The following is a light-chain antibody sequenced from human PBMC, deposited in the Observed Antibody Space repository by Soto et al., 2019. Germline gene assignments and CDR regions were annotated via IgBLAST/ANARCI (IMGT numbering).Light chain of an antibody. J-gene: IGKJ1*01. V-gene: IGKV3-20*01. CDR1: QSVSSSY. CDR2: GAS. CDR3: QQYGSSPRT. Sequence: IVLTQSPGTLSLSPGERATLSCRASQSVSSSYLAWYQQKPGQAPRLLIYGASNRATGIPDRFSGSGSGTDFTLTISRLEPEDFALYYCQQYGSSPRTFGQGTKVEIK.